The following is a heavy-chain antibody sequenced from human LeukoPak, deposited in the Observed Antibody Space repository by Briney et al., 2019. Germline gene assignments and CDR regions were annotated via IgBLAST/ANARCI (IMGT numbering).Heavy chain of an antibody. CDR1: GFTFSSYA. D-gene: IGHD6-19*01. V-gene: IGHV3-30-3*01. J-gene: IGHJ4*02. Sequence: GGSLRLSCAASGFTFSSYAMHWVRRAPGKALEWVATISSDGGNRYYSDSVKGRFTISRDNSKNTLYLQMNSLRPEDTAVFHCARGRAVTGSTVIDYWGQGTLVAVSS. CDR3: ARGRAVTGSTVIDY. CDR2: ISSDGGNR.